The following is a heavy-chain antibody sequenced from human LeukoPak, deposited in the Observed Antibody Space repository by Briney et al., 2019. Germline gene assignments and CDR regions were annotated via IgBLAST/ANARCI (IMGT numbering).Heavy chain of an antibody. CDR3: TTCTSGYFGY. Sequence: PGGSLRLSCAASGFTFNNAWMSWVRQASGKGLEWVGRIRSKTDGGTADYAAPVKGRFTISRDDSKNTLYLQMNSLKTEDTAVYYCTTCTSGYFGYWGQGTLVTVSS. J-gene: IGHJ4*02. D-gene: IGHD2-2*01. CDR2: IRSKTDGGTA. CDR1: GFTFNNAW. V-gene: IGHV3-15*01.